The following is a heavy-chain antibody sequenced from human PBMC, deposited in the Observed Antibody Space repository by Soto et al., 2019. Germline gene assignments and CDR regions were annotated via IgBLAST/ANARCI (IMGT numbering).Heavy chain of an antibody. CDR2: IASSSVYI. CDR3: GRITDYCRSSTCAHPFDS. J-gene: IGHJ4*02. CDR1: AFTFSTYS. Sequence: PGGSLRLSCAASAFTFSTYSMNWVRQAPGKGLEWVASIASSSVYIYYADSVKGRFTISRDNAKNSLYLQMNSLRAEDTAVYYCGRITDYCRSSTCAHPFDSWGQGTLVTVSS. D-gene: IGHD2-2*01. V-gene: IGHV3-21*01.